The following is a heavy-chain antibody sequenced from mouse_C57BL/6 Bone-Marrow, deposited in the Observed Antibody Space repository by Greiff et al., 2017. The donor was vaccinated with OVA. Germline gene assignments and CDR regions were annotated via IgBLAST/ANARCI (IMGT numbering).Heavy chain of an antibody. J-gene: IGHJ2*01. Sequence: EVQRVESGGGLVKPGGSLKLSCAASGFTFSSYAMSWVRQTPEKRLEWVATISDGGSYTYYPDNVKGRFTISRDNAKNNLYLQMSHLKSEDTAMYYCARDRGDGYFYFDYWGQGTTLTVSS. CDR3: ARDRGDGYFYFDY. V-gene: IGHV5-4*01. D-gene: IGHD2-3*01. CDR2: ISDGGSYT. CDR1: GFTFSSYA.